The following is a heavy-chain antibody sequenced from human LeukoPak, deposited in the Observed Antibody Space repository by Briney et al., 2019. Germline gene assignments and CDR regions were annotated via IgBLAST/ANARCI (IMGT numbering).Heavy chain of an antibody. D-gene: IGHD3-22*01. CDR3: ARDRPYYYDSSGYYFDAFGI. J-gene: IGHJ3*02. V-gene: IGHV1-2*02. Sequence: ASVKVSCKASGYTFTGYYMHWVRQAPGQGLEWMGWINPNSGGTNYAQKFQGRVTMTRDTSISTAYMELSRLRSDDTAVYYCARDRPYYYDSSGYYFDAFGIWGQGTMVTVSS. CDR1: GYTFTGYY. CDR2: INPNSGGT.